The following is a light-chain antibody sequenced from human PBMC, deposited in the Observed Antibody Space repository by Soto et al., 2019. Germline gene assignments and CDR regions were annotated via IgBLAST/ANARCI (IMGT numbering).Light chain of an antibody. Sequence: DIHMTQSPSSVSASVGDRVTITCRASQGISSWLAGYQQKPGKAPKLLIYTVSSLQSGVPSRFSGGGSGTDFTRTFSSLQPEEFATYDCQQANSFPLAFGGGTKVEIK. V-gene: IGKV1-12*01. CDR3: QQANSFPLA. J-gene: IGKJ4*01. CDR2: TVS. CDR1: QGISSW.